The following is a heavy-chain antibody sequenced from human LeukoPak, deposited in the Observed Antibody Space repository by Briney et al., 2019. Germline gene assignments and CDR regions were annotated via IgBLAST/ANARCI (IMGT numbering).Heavy chain of an antibody. Sequence: VASVKVSCKVSGYTLTELSVHWVRQAPGKGLEWMGGFDPEDGETIYAQKFRGRVTMTEDTSTDTAYMELSSLRSEDTAVYYCATSLMTTHYYYGMDVWGQGTTVTVSS. D-gene: IGHD4-17*01. CDR1: GYTLTELS. V-gene: IGHV1-24*01. CDR3: ATSLMTTHYYYGMDV. J-gene: IGHJ6*02. CDR2: FDPEDGET.